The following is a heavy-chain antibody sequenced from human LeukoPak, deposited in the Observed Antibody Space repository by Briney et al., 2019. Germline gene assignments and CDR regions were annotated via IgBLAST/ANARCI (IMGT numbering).Heavy chain of an antibody. CDR2: ISGSGNST. D-gene: IGHD2-15*01. J-gene: IGHJ4*02. V-gene: IGHV3-23*01. Sequence: GGFLRLPCAASGPTFSGSAMSWVRQAPGKGLEWVSLISGSGNSTYYADSVKGRFTISRDNSKNTLYLQMNSLRAEDTAVYYCAKVLVLVSANRYYFDYWGQGTLVTVSS. CDR3: AKVLVLVSANRYYFDY. CDR1: GPTFSGSA.